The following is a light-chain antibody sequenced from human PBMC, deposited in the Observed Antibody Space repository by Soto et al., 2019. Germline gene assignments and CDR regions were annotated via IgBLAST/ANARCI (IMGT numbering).Light chain of an antibody. CDR3: NSYTRESTGV. Sequence: QSALTQPASVSGSPGQSITISCTGTSSDVGGYNYVSWYQQHPGKAPKLIIYEVSNRPSGVSNRFSGSKSGNTASLTISGLQAEDEADYYCNSYTRESTGVVGTGTKLTVL. J-gene: IGLJ1*01. V-gene: IGLV2-14*01. CDR2: EVS. CDR1: SSDVGGYNY.